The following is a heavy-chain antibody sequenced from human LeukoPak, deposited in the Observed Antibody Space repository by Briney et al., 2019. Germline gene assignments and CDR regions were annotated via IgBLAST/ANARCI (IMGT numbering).Heavy chain of an antibody. CDR1: GFTFDDYA. CDR2: ISWNSGSI. J-gene: IGHJ3*02. Sequence: GRSLRLSCAASGFTFDDYAMHWVRQAPGKGLEWVSGISWNSGSIGYADSVKGRFTISRDNAKNSLYLQMNSLRAEDTALYYCAKEAPAFDIWGQGTMVTASS. V-gene: IGHV3-9*01. CDR3: AKEAPAFDI.